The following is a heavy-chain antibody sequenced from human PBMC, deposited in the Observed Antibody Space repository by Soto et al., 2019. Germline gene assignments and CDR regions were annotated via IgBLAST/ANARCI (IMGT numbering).Heavy chain of an antibody. J-gene: IGHJ6*02. Sequence: GGSLRLSCAASGFTFSSYAMSWVRQAPGKGLEWVSAISGSGGSTYYADSVKGRFTISRDNSKNTLYLQMNSLRAEDTAVYYCAPRPAMVMFDYYGMDVWGQGTTVTVSS. CDR3: APRPAMVMFDYYGMDV. D-gene: IGHD5-18*01. V-gene: IGHV3-23*01. CDR2: ISGSGGST. CDR1: GFTFSSYA.